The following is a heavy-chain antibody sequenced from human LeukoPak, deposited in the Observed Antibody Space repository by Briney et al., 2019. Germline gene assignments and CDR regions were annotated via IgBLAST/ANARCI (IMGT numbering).Heavy chain of an antibody. V-gene: IGHV3-66*02. CDR2: IASGGAT. Sequence: GGSLRLSCAASGFTFSSNWMYWVRQAPGKGLEWVSAIASGGATYYADSVKGRFTIFRDNSKNTLYLQMNSLRAEDTAVYYCARTPGIAVAGTGYFDCWGQGTLVTVSS. D-gene: IGHD6-19*01. J-gene: IGHJ4*02. CDR1: GFTFSSNW. CDR3: ARTPGIAVAGTGYFDC.